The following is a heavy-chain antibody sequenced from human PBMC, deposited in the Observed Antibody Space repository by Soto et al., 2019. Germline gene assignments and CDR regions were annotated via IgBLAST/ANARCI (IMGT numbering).Heavy chain of an antibody. V-gene: IGHV3-33*01. D-gene: IGHD3-16*01. CDR1: GFTFSSYG. CDR2: IWYDGSNK. J-gene: IGHJ4*02. CDR3: ARGADGQCFFDY. Sequence: QVQLVESGGGVVQPGRSLRLSCAASGFTFSSYGMHWVRQAPGKGLEWVAVIWYDGSNKYYADSVKGRFTISRDNSKNTLYLQMNSLRAEDTAVYYCARGADGQCFFDYWGQGTLVTVSS.